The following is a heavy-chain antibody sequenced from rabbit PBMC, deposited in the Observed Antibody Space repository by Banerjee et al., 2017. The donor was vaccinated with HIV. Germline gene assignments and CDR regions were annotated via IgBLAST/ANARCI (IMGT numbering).Heavy chain of an antibody. D-gene: IGHD4-2*01. CDR1: GFSFSSNYW. J-gene: IGHJ4*01. CDR2: IGAGST. V-gene: IGHV1S45*01. Sequence: QEQLEESGGDLVKPEGSLTLTCTASGFSFSSNYWPCWVRQAPGKGLEWIACIGAGSTYYATWAKGRFTISKTSSTTVTLQMTSLTAADTATYFCARDAGYAGSNLWGPGTLVTVS. CDR3: ARDAGYAGSNL.